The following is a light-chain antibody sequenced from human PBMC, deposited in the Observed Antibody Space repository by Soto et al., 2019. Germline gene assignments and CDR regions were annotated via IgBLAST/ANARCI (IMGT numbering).Light chain of an antibody. J-gene: IGLJ3*02. CDR3: SSHAGIINVV. CDR1: SSDVGGYNS. CDR2: EVT. Sequence: QSALTQPPSASGSPGQSVTISCTGTSSDVGGYNSVSWYRQHPGKAPKLIIYEVTKRPSGVPDRFSGSKSGNTASLTVSGLQAEDEADYYCSSHAGIINVVFGGGTKLTVL. V-gene: IGLV2-8*01.